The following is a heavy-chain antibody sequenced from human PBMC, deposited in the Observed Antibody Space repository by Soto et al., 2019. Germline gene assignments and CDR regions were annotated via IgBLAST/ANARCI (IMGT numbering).Heavy chain of an antibody. D-gene: IGHD6-6*01. CDR2: IYYSGST. J-gene: IGHJ6*02. CDR1: GGSISSGGYY. Sequence: QVQLQESGPGLVKPSQTLSLTCTVSGGSISSGGYYWSWIRQHPGKGLEWIGYIYYSGSTYYNPSLKSRVTISVDTSKNQCSLKLSSVTAADTAVYYCARVVSSSFYYYYYGMDVWGQGTTVTVSS. V-gene: IGHV4-31*03. CDR3: ARVVSSSFYYYYYGMDV.